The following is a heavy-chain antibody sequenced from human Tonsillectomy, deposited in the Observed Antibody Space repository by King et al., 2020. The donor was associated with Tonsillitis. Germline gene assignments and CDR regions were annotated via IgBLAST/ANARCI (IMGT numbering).Heavy chain of an antibody. D-gene: IGHD2-2*01. V-gene: IGHV3-30*18. CDR3: AKEKRCSSTSCPNWFDP. Sequence: VQLVESGGGVVQPGRSLRLSCAASGFTFSSYGMHWVRQAPGKGLEWVAVISYDGSNKYYADSVKGRFTISRDNSKNTLYLQMNSLRAEDTAVYYCAKEKRCSSTSCPNWFDPWGQGTLVTVSS. J-gene: IGHJ5*02. CDR1: GFTFSSYG. CDR2: ISYDGSNK.